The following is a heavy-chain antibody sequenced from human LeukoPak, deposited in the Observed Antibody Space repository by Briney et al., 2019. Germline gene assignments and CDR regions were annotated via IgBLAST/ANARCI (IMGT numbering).Heavy chain of an antibody. CDR1: GFTVSSNY. V-gene: IGHV3-66*01. D-gene: IGHD3-22*01. J-gene: IGHJ6*02. CDR3: ARMPIHYYDSSGDMSGMDV. Sequence: GGSLRLSCAASGFTVSSNYMSWVRQAPGKGLEWVSVICSGGSTYYSDSVKGRFTISRDNSKNTLYLQMNSLRAEDTAVYYCARMPIHYYDSSGDMSGMDVWGQGTPVTVSS. CDR2: ICSGGST.